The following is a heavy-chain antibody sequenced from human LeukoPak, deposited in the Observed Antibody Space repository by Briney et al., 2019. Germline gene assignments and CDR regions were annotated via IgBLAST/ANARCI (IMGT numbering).Heavy chain of an antibody. Sequence: ASVKVSCKASGYTFTSYGISWVRQAPGQGLEWMGWISAYNGNTNYAQKLQGRVTMTTDTSTSTAYMELRSLRSDDTAVYYCARAGITMVRGVIMTKYYFDYWGQGTLVTVSS. CDR1: GYTFTSYG. CDR2: ISAYNGNT. D-gene: IGHD3-10*01. CDR3: ARAGITMVRGVIMTKYYFDY. V-gene: IGHV1-18*01. J-gene: IGHJ4*02.